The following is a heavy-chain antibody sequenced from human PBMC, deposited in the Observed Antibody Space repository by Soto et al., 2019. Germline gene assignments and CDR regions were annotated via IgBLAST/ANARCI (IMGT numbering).Heavy chain of an antibody. Sequence: QLQLQESGSGLVKPSQTLSLTCAVSGGSISSGGYSWSWIRQPPGKGLEWIGYIYHSGSTYYNPSLKSRVNISVDRSKNQFSLKLRSVTDAYTAGYYCAIAYKRCFDYWGQGTLVTVSS. V-gene: IGHV4-30-2*01. CDR1: GGSISSGGYS. D-gene: IGHD2-8*01. CDR2: IYHSGST. CDR3: AIAYKRCFDY. J-gene: IGHJ4*02.